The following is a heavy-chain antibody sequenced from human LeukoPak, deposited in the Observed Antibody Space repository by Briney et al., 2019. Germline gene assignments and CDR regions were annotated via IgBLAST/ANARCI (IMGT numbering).Heavy chain of an antibody. D-gene: IGHD6-13*01. V-gene: IGHV1-18*01. CDR2: ISAYNGNT. J-gene: IGHJ4*02. CDR3: ARESAAGTNFDS. Sequence: ASVKVSCKASGYTFTSYGISWVRQAPGQGLERMGWISAYNGNTNYAQKVQGRVTMTTDTSTSAAYMQLRSLRSDDTAVYYCARESAAGTNFDSWGQGTLVTVSS. CDR1: GYTFTSYG.